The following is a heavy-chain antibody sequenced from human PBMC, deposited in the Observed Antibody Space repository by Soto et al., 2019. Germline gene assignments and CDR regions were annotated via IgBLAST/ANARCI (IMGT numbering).Heavy chain of an antibody. Sequence: SETLSLTCTVSGGSISSYYWSWIRQPPGKGLEWIGYIYYSGSTNYNPSLKSRVTISVDTSKNQFSLKPSSVTAADTAVYYCARVYVVRGVIGRYYFDYWGQGTLVTVSS. CDR3: ARVYVVRGVIGRYYFDY. V-gene: IGHV4-59*01. D-gene: IGHD3-10*01. J-gene: IGHJ4*02. CDR2: IYYSGST. CDR1: GGSISSYY.